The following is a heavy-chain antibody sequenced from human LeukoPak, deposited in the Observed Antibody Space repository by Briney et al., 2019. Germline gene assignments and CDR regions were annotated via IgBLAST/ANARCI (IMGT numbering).Heavy chain of an antibody. V-gene: IGHV4-59*01. CDR2: IYYSGST. D-gene: IGHD5/OR15-5a*01. CDR3: ARDSNLRGVDY. Sequence: SETLSLTCAVYGGSFSGYYWSWIRQPPGKGLEWIGYIYYSGSTNYNPSLKSRVTISVDTSKNQFSLKLSSVTAADTAVYYCARDSNLRGVDYWGQGTLVTVSS. J-gene: IGHJ4*02. CDR1: GGSFSGYY.